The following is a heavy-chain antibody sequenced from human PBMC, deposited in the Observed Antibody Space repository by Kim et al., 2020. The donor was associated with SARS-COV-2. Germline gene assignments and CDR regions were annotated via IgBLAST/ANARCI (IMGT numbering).Heavy chain of an antibody. D-gene: IGHD6-19*01. J-gene: IGHJ6*03. CDR1: GGSISSYY. Sequence: SETLSLTCTVSGGSISSYYWSWIRQPPGKGLEWIGYIYYSGSTNYNPSLKSRVTISVDTSKNQFPLKLSSVTAADTAVYYCARVNGASYSSGWYYYYYYMDVWGKGTTVTVSS. V-gene: IGHV4-59*01. CDR3: ARVNGASYSSGWYYYYYYMDV. CDR2: IYYSGST.